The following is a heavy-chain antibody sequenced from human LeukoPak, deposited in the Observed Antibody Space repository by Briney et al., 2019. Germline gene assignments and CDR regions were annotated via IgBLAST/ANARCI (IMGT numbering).Heavy chain of an antibody. D-gene: IGHD2-2*01. CDR3: ARAYCSSTSCFG. CDR2: ISYTSRAR. CDR1: GFTFSTYA. J-gene: IGHJ4*02. V-gene: IGHV3-48*01. Sequence: GGSLRLSCAASGFTFSTYAMNWVRQAPGKGLEWVSSISYTSRARYYADSVKGRFTISRDNVKNSLYLQMDSLRVEDTAVYYCARAYCSSTSCFGWGQGTLVTVSS.